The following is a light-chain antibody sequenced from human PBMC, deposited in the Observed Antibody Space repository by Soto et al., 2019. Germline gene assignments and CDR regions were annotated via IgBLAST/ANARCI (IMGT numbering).Light chain of an antibody. V-gene: IGLV2-14*03. CDR3: SSYTTSSTYV. CDR2: DVS. CDR1: SSDVGGHDY. Sequence: SALTKPASLSGSPGQSITISCTGTSSDVGGHDYVSWYQHHTGKAPKLMIYDVSNRPSGVSNRFSGSKSGNTASLTISGLQAEDEADYYCSSYTTSSTYVFGTGTKVTVL. J-gene: IGLJ1*01.